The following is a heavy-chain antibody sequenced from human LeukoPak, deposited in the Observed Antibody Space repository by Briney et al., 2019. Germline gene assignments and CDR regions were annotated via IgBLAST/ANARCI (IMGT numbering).Heavy chain of an antibody. V-gene: IGHV3-21*01. J-gene: IGHJ4*02. D-gene: IGHD3-22*01. Sequence: GGSPRLSCAASGFTFSSYSMNWVRQAPGKGLEWVSSISSSSSYIYYADSVKGRFTISRDNAKNSLYLQMNSLRAEDTAVYYCARIVWGGDNSGYFRWYYFDYWGQGTLVTVSS. CDR3: ARIVWGGDNSGYFRWYYFDY. CDR1: GFTFSSYS. CDR2: ISSSSSYI.